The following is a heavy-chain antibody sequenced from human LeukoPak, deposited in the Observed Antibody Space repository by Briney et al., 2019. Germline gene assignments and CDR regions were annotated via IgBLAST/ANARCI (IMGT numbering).Heavy chain of an antibody. J-gene: IGHJ4*02. D-gene: IGHD6-13*01. CDR2: IYSGGST. V-gene: IGHV3-53*01. CDR1: GFIVSSNY. CDR3: ARAATLAGPFDY. Sequence: HPGGSLRLSCAASGFIVSSNYMSWVRQAPGKGLEWVSTIYSGGSTYYADSVKGRFTISRDNSQNTLYLQMNSLRAEDTALYYCARAATLAGPFDYWGQGTLVTVSA.